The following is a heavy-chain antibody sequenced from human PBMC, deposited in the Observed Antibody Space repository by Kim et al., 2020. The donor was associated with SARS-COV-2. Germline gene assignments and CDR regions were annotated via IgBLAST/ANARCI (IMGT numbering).Heavy chain of an antibody. J-gene: IGHJ4*02. D-gene: IGHD2-15*01. Sequence: GGSLRLSCVASGLTFSMNSMDWVRQSPGKGPEWISSISSTSSHVFYADSVRGRFTISRDNARNSLFLQMDNLRVDDTAVYYCARSGEYCRAADSWGLGTLVTVSS. CDR3: ARSGEYCRAADS. CDR1: GLTFSMNS. CDR2: ISSTSSHV. V-gene: IGHV3-21*06.